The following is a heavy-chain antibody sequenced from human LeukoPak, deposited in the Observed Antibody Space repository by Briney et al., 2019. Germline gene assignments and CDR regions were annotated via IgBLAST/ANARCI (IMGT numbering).Heavy chain of an antibody. CDR2: ISSSSSYI. Sequence: GGSLRLSCAASEFSFTNAWMSWVRQAPGKGLEWVSSISSSSSYIYYADSVKGRFTISRDNAKNSLYLQMNSLRAEDTAVYYCARDLSSSGWYYFDYWGQGTLVTVSS. V-gene: IGHV3-21*01. CDR1: EFSFTNAW. D-gene: IGHD6-19*01. J-gene: IGHJ4*02. CDR3: ARDLSSSGWYYFDY.